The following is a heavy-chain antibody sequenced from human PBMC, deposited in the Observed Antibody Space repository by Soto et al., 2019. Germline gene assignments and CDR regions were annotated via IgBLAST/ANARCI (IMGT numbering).Heavy chain of an antibody. CDR3: ATHVTGKSNSVSYWFDT. J-gene: IGHJ5*02. CDR2: IIPIFGTA. D-gene: IGHD7-27*01. Sequence: SVKVSCKASGGTFSSYAISWVRQAPGQGLEWMGGIIPIFGTANYTQKFQGRVTITADESTSRAYMELSSLRSEDTAVYYCATHVTGKSNSVSYWFDTCRRVPLVTFSS. CDR1: GGTFSSYA. V-gene: IGHV1-69*13.